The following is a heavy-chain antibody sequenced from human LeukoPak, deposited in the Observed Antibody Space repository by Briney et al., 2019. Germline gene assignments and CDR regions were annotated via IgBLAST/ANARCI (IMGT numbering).Heavy chain of an antibody. J-gene: IGHJ6*02. CDR1: GYTFTGYY. D-gene: IGHD6-19*01. Sequence: GASVKVSCKASGYTFTGYYMHWVRQAPGQGLEWMRWINPNSGGTNYAQKFQGRVTMTRDTSISTAYMELSRLRSDDTAVYYCARHIAVAENGMDVWGQGTTVNVSS. CDR2: INPNSGGT. CDR3: ARHIAVAENGMDV. V-gene: IGHV1-2*02.